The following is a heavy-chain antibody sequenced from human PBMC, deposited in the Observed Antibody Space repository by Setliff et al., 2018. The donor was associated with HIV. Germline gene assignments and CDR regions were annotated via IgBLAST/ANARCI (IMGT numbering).Heavy chain of an antibody. CDR2: ISANNGNT. Sequence: ASVKVSCKASGYTFTRYGISWVRQAPGQGLEWMGWISANNGNTKYAQRLQGRVTMTTDTSTSTAYMELSSLRSEDTAVYYCARGATITYYFDYWGQGTLVTVSS. J-gene: IGHJ4*02. D-gene: IGHD5-12*01. V-gene: IGHV1-18*01. CDR3: ARGATITYYFDY. CDR1: GYTFTRYG.